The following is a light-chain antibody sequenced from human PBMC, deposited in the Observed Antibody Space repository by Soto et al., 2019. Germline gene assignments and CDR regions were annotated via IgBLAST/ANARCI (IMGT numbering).Light chain of an antibody. V-gene: IGKV3-11*01. CDR2: DAS. CDR1: QSVTSY. CDR3: QQRSNWPWT. Sequence: EIMLNISRAAVSLAPEESATLCSMASQSVTSYLAWYQQNPGQAPRLLIYDASNRATGIPARFSGSGSGTHFTLTSSILVPEDFAFYYGQQRSNWPWTFGEGTKVDIK. J-gene: IGKJ1*01.